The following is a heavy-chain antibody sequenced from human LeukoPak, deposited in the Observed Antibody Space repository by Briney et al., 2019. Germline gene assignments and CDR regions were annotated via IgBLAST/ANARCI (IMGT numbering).Heavy chain of an antibody. Sequence: ASVKVSCKASGYTFTGYYMHWVRQAPGQGLEWMGWINPNSGGTNYAQKFQGRVTMTRDTSISTAYMELSRLRSDDTAVYYCARGTRAVVVPAIPTLWYWGQGTLVTVSS. CDR1: GYTFTGYY. J-gene: IGHJ4*02. CDR2: INPNSGGT. V-gene: IGHV1-2*02. D-gene: IGHD2-21*02. CDR3: ARGTRAVVVPAIPTLWY.